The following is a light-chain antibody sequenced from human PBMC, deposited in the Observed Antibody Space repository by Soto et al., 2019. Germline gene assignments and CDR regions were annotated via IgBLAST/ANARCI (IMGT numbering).Light chain of an antibody. CDR3: SSYTSSSTLV. CDR2: DVS. CDR1: SSDVGGYNY. V-gene: IGLV2-14*01. J-gene: IGLJ3*02. Sequence: QSVLTQPASVSGSPGQSITISCTGTSSDVGGYNYVSWYQQHPGKAPKLMLYDVSNPPSGVSNRFSGSKPGNTASLTISGLQAADEDDYYCSSYTSSSTLVFGGGTKVTVL.